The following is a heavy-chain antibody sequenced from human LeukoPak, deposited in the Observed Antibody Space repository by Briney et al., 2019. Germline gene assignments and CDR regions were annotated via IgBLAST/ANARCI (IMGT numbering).Heavy chain of an antibody. D-gene: IGHD2-8*01. Sequence: SETLSLTCAVYGGSFSGYYWSWIRQPPGKGLEWIGEINHSGSTNYNPSLKSRVTISVDTSKNQFSLKLSSVTAADTAVYYCARGGIALMVYARRNWFDPWGQGTLVTVSS. J-gene: IGHJ5*02. CDR1: GGSFSGYY. CDR2: INHSGST. CDR3: ARGGIALMVYARRNWFDP. V-gene: IGHV4-34*01.